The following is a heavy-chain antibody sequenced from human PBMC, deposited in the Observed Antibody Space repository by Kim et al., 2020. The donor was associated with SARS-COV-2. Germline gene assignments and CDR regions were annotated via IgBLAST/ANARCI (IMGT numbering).Heavy chain of an antibody. CDR2: ISAYNGNT. V-gene: IGHV1-18*01. CDR1: GYTFTSYG. J-gene: IGHJ6*02. D-gene: IGHD3-3*01. Sequence: ASVKVSCKASGYTFTSYGISWVRQAPGQGLEWMGWISAYNGNTNYAQKLQGRVTMTTDTSTSTAYMELRSLRSDDTAVYYCARDYYDFWSGYYTHYYYYYGMDVWGQGTTVTVSS. CDR3: ARDYYDFWSGYYTHYYYYYGMDV.